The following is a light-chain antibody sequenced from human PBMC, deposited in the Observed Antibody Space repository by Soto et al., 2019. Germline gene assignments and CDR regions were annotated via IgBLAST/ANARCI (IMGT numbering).Light chain of an antibody. V-gene: IGLV2-14*01. J-gene: IGLJ2*01. CDR1: SSEVGGYDY. CDR2: DVS. Sequence: QSVLTQPASVSGSPGQSITISCTGTSSEVGGYDYVSWYQQRPGKAPKLIIYDVSNRPSGVSHRFSGSKSGNTASLTISGLQAEDESDYYCSSYIRGTSHVVFGGGTKLTVL. CDR3: SSYIRGTSHVV.